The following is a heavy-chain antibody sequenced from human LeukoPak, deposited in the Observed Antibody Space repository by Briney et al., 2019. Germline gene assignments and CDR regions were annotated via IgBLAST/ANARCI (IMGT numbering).Heavy chain of an antibody. CDR1: TDSISSGNYY. J-gene: IGHJ4*02. D-gene: IGHD4-17*01. V-gene: IGHV4-39*07. Sequence: SETLSLTCTVSTDSISSGNYYWSWIRQPPGKGLEWIGEINHSGSTNYNPSLKSRVTISVDTSKNQFSLKLSSVTAADTAVYYCARAGDYGDYVTDYWGQGTLVTVSS. CDR2: INHSGST. CDR3: ARAGDYGDYVTDY.